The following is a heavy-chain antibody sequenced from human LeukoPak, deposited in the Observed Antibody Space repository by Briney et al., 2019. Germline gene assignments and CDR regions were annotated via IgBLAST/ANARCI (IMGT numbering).Heavy chain of an antibody. CDR3: ARDTVTTDHIDY. CDR1: GGSISSSSYY. V-gene: IGHV4-39*02. D-gene: IGHD4-11*01. Sequence: SETLSLTCTVSGGSISSSSYYWGWIRQPPGKGLEWIGSIYYSGSTYYNPSLKSRATISVDTSKNQFSLKLSSVTAADTAVYYCARDTVTTDHIDYWGQGTLVTVSS. CDR2: IYYSGST. J-gene: IGHJ4*02.